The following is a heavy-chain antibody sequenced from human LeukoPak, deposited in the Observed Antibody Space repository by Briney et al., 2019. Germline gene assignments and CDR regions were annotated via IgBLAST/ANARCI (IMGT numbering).Heavy chain of an antibody. CDR2: INPNSGGT. CDR3: ARESRRDGYKFDY. V-gene: IGHV1-2*02. J-gene: IGHJ4*02. CDR1: GYTFTGYY. Sequence: ASVKVSCKASGYTFTGYYIHWVRQAPGQGLEWMGWINPNSGGTNYAQKFQGRVTMTRDTSISTAYMELSRLRSDDTAVYYCARESRRDGYKFDYWGQGTLVTVSS. D-gene: IGHD5-24*01.